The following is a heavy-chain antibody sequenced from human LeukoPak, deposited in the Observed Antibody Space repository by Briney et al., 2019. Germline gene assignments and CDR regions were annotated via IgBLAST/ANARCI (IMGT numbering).Heavy chain of an antibody. V-gene: IGHV3-11*01. CDR3: ASSKVAYYYGSGSLTFDY. CDR1: GFTFSDYY. D-gene: IGHD3-10*01. J-gene: IGHJ4*02. CDR2: ISSSGSTI. Sequence: KPGGSLRLSCAASGFTFSDYYMSWIRQAPGKGLEWVSYISSSGSTIYYADSVKGRFTISRDNAKNSLYLQMNSLRAEDTAVYYCASSKVAYYYGSGSLTFDYWGQGTLVTVSS.